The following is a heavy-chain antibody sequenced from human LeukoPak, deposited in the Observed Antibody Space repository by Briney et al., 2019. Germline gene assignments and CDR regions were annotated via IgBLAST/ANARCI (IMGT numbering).Heavy chain of an antibody. Sequence: GGSLKISCKGSGYSFTSYWISWVRQMPGKGLEWMGRIDPSDSYTNYSPSFQGHVTISADKSISTAYMELSRLRSDDTAVYYCARSHPGTFDYWGQGTLVTVSS. CDR1: GYSFTSYW. V-gene: IGHV5-10-1*01. D-gene: IGHD1-14*01. J-gene: IGHJ4*02. CDR2: IDPSDSYT. CDR3: ARSHPGTFDY.